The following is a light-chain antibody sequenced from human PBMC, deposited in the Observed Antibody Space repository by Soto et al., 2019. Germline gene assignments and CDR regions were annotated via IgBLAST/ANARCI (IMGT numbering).Light chain of an antibody. V-gene: IGKV3-20*01. CDR2: AAS. CDR1: QSVTSN. Sequence: DIVMTQSPATLSVSPGERATLSCGASQSVTSNLAWYQQKPGQAPRLLIFAASTRATGIPARFSGSGSGTDFTLTISRVEPEDFAVYYCQHYGSSPPITFGQGTRLEIK. CDR3: QHYGSSPPIT. J-gene: IGKJ5*01.